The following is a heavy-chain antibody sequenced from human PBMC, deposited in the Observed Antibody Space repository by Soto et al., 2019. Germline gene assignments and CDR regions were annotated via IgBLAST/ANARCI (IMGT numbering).Heavy chain of an antibody. V-gene: IGHV4-39*01. Sequence: QLQLQESGPGLVKPSETLSLTCTVSGGSISSSSYYWGWIRQPPGKGLEWIGSIYYSGSTYYNPSLKSRVTISVDTSKNQFSLKLSSVTAADTAVYYCARPRGIVATMDGWFDPWGQGTLVTVSS. D-gene: IGHD5-12*01. CDR2: IYYSGST. CDR1: GGSISSSSYY. CDR3: ARPRGIVATMDGWFDP. J-gene: IGHJ5*02.